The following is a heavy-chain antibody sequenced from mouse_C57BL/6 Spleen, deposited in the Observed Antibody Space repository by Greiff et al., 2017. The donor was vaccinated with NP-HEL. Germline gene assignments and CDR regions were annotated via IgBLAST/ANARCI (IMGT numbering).Heavy chain of an antibody. J-gene: IGHJ3*01. CDR2: FYPGGGSI. V-gene: IGHV1-62-2*01. CDR3: ARREDHSEGFAY. D-gene: IGHD6-1*01. Sequence: QVQLQQSGAELVKPGASVKLSCKASGYTFTEYTIHWVKQRTGQGLEWIGWFYPGGGSIKYNEKFQGKATLTADKSSSTVYMELSSLTSEDSAVYVCARREDHSEGFAYWGQGTLVTVSA. CDR1: GYTFTEYT.